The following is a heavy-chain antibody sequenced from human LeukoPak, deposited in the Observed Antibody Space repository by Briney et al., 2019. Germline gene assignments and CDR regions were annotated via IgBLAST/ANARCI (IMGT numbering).Heavy chain of an antibody. CDR3: AGVAGYCGGDCYYDY. CDR1: GYSFTIYW. CDR2: IDPSDSYT. V-gene: IGHV5-10-1*01. D-gene: IGHD2-21*02. J-gene: IGHJ4*02. Sequence: GESLKISCKGSGYSFTIYWISWVRQMPGKGLEWMGRIDPSDSYTNYSPSFQGHVTISADKSISTAYLQWSSLKASDTAMYYCAGVAGYCGGDCYYDYWGQGTLVTVSS.